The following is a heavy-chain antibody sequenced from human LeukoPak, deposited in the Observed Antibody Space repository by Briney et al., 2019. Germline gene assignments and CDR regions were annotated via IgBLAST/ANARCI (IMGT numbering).Heavy chain of an antibody. CDR3: ARTRYYYDSSGPIEEIDY. D-gene: IGHD3-22*01. J-gene: IGHJ4*02. Sequence: GSLRLSCAASGFTFSSYSMNWIRQPPGKGLEWIGSIYHSGSTYYNPSLKSRVTISVDTSKNQFSLKLSSVTAADTAVYYCARTRYYYDSSGPIEEIDYWGQGTLVTVSS. CDR2: IYHSGST. V-gene: IGHV4-38-2*01. CDR1: GFTFSSYS.